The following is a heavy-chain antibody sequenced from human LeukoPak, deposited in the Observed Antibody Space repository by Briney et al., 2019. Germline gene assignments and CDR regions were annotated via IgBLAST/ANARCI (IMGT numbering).Heavy chain of an antibody. Sequence: GGSLRLSCAASGFTFNSYWMHWVRQAPGKGLVWVSRINSDGSGTSDADFVKGRFTISRDNSKNTLYLQMNSLRAEDTAMYYCARNRLTNDAFDIWGQGTMVTVSP. CDR2: INSDGSGT. D-gene: IGHD2-8*01. CDR1: GFTFNSYW. J-gene: IGHJ3*02. CDR3: ARNRLTNDAFDI. V-gene: IGHV3-74*01.